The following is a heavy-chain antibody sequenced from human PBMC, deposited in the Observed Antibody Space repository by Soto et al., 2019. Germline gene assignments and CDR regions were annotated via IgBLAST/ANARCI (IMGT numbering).Heavy chain of an antibody. J-gene: IGHJ3*01. CDR3: AKSRAPWLPTEAFDF. D-gene: IGHD3-22*01. CDR1: GFTFSSYG. V-gene: IGHV3-30*18. Sequence: GGSLRLSCAASGFTFSSYGMHWVRQAPGKGLEWVAVISYDGSNKYYADSVKGRFTISRDNSKNTLYLQMNSLRAEDTAVYYCAKSRAPWLPTEAFDFWGQGTMVTV. CDR2: ISYDGSNK.